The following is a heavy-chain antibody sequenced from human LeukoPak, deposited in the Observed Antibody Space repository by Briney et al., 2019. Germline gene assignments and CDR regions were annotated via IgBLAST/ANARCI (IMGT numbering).Heavy chain of an antibody. D-gene: IGHD3-22*01. CDR1: GFTFSSYS. CDR3: ARGQNYYDSWVDY. J-gene: IGHJ4*02. Sequence: GGSQRLSCAASGFTFSSYSMNWVRQAPGKGLEWVSSISSSSSYIYYADSVKGRFTISRDNAKTSLYLQMNSLRAEDTAVYYCARGQNYYDSWVDYWGQGTLVTVSS. V-gene: IGHV3-21*01. CDR2: ISSSSSYI.